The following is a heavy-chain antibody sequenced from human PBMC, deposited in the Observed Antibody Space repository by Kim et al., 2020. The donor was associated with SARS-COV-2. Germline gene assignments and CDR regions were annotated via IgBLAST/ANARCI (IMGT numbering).Heavy chain of an antibody. V-gene: IGHV4-34*01. D-gene: IGHD6-13*01. CDR2: INLSGST. Sequence: LSLTCAVYGGSFSGYYLSWIRQPPGKGLEWIGEINLSGSTNYNPSRKSRVTISVDTSKNQFSLMLSSVTAADTAVYYCARGRRIAAAGNWFDPWGQGTLGTVSS. J-gene: IGHJ5*02. CDR1: GGSFSGYY. CDR3: ARGRRIAAAGNWFDP.